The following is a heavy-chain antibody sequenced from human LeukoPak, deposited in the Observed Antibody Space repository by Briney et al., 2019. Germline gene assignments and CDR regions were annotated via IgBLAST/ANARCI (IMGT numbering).Heavy chain of an antibody. Sequence: GGSLRLSCVASKFTFSSYGMHWIRQAPGKGLEWVAVISFDGSNKYYAGSVKGRFTISRDNSKNTLYLQMNSLRADDTAVYYCARDRPKYYDFWSGYSFDYWGQGTLVTVSS. CDR2: ISFDGSNK. J-gene: IGHJ4*02. CDR1: KFTFSSYG. D-gene: IGHD3-3*01. CDR3: ARDRPKYYDFWSGYSFDY. V-gene: IGHV3-30*03.